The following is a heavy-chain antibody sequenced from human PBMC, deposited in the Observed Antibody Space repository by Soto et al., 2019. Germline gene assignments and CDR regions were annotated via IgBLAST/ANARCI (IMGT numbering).Heavy chain of an antibody. CDR3: ACRDGYNYNYYYGMDV. V-gene: IGHV1-69*13. J-gene: IGHJ6*02. CDR1: GGTFSSYA. CDR2: IIPIFGTA. D-gene: IGHD5-12*01. Sequence: SVKVSCKASGGTFSSYAISWVRQAPGQGLEWMGGIIPIFGTANYAQKFQGRVTITADESTSTAYMELSSLRSEDTAVYYCACRDGYNYNYYYGMDVWGQGTTVTVFS.